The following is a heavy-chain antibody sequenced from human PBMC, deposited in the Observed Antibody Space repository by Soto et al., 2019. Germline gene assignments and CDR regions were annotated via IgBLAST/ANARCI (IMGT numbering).Heavy chain of an antibody. Sequence: PSETVSLTCAVYGGSVNGYYWNLIRQPPGKGLEWIGEINHTGGTHYNPSLKSRVTMSVDTSKNQFSLRLSSVTAADTAIYYCAIRITVSGLPLPPFDPSGQGTEVTVSS. CDR3: AIRITVSGLPLPPFDP. D-gene: IGHD1-20*01. CDR2: INHTGGT. V-gene: IGHV4-34*01. CDR1: GGSVNGYY. J-gene: IGHJ5*02.